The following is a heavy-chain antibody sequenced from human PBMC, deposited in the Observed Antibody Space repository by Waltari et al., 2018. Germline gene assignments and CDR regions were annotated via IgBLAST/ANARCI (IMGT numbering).Heavy chain of an antibody. D-gene: IGHD2-8*01. J-gene: IGHJ6*02. CDR1: GGSISSSSYY. Sequence: QLQLQESGPGLVKPSETLSLTCTVSGGSISSSSYYWGWIRQPPGKGLEWIGSIYYSGSAYYNPSLRSRVTISVDTSKNQFSLKLSSVTAADTAVYYCARHLRYCTNGVCYHYGMDVWGQGTTVTVSS. CDR3: ARHLRYCTNGVCYHYGMDV. V-gene: IGHV4-39*01. CDR2: IYYSGSA.